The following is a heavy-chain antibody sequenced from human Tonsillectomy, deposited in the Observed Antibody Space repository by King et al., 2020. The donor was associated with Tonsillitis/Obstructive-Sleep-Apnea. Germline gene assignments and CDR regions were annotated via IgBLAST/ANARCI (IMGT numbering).Heavy chain of an antibody. CDR2: INHSGST. CDR1: GGSFSGYY. CDR3: ARTRYCSSTSCYRIKNFRFDY. V-gene: IGHV4-34*01. Sequence: VQLQQWGAGLLKPSETLSLTCAVYGGSFSGYYWSWIRQPPGKGLEWIGEINHSGSTNYNPSLKSRVTISVDTSKNQFSLKLSSVTAADTAVYYCARTRYCSSTSCYRIKNFRFDYWGQGTLVTVSS. J-gene: IGHJ4*02. D-gene: IGHD2-2*02.